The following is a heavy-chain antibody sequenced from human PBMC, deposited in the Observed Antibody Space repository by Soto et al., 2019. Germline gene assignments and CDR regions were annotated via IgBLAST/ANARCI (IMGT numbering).Heavy chain of an antibody. CDR2: IIPILGIA. Sequence: QVQLVQSGAEVKKPGSSVKVSCKASGGTFSSYTISWVRQAPGQGLEWMGRIIPILGIANYAQKFQGRVTIXXHXSXXTAYMELSSLRSEDTAVYYCARAIGSGTRHYGMDVWGQGTTVTVSS. CDR1: GGTFSSYT. V-gene: IGHV1-69*02. D-gene: IGHD3-10*01. CDR3: ARAIGSGTRHYGMDV. J-gene: IGHJ6*02.